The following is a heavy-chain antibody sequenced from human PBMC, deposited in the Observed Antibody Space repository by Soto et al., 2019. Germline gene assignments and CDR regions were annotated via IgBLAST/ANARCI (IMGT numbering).Heavy chain of an antibody. J-gene: IGHJ6*03. D-gene: IGHD2-2*01. CDR2: IEHSGSS. CDR3: AREVVPATVDFYYYYIDF. V-gene: IGHV4-31*03. Sequence: QVQLQESGPGLVKPSQTLSLTCTVSGGFFSSGDYYWNGIRQLPGKGLEWIGYIEHSGSSFYNPSLKGRVALALDTSKNQFSLKLNSVTAADTAVYYCAREVVPATVDFYYYYIDFWGKGTTVTVSS. CDR1: GGFFSSGDYY.